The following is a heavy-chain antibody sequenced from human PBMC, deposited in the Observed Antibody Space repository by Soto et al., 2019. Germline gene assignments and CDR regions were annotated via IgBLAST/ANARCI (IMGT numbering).Heavy chain of an antibody. CDR1: GITLSSYD. Sequence: GGSLRLSCAASGITLSSYDMSSVSQAPGKGPEWVSGISASGGSTSYADSVKGRFTICRDNSKNTLYLQMTSLRADDTAVYHCAKGQNSGTYRFCFDYWGQGALVTVSS. CDR3: AKGQNSGTYRFCFDY. V-gene: IGHV3-23*01. CDR2: ISASGGST. D-gene: IGHD2-2*01. J-gene: IGHJ4*02.